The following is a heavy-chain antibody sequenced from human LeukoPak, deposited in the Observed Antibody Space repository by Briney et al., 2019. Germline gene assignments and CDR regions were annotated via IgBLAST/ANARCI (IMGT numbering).Heavy chain of an antibody. CDR3: ARHLMAVMDP. D-gene: IGHD3-16*01. J-gene: IGHJ5*02. V-gene: IGHV4-39*01. Sequence: SETLSLTCAVSGDSITNSRYHWGWVRQPPGKGLEWMAGIYHTGSTYYNSSLKSRVTISVDTSKNQFSLELTSATAADTAVYYCARHLMAVMDPWGQGTLVTVSS. CDR2: IYHTGST. CDR1: GDSITNSRYH.